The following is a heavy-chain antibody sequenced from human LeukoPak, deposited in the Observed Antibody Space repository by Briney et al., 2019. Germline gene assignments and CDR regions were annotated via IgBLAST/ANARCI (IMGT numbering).Heavy chain of an antibody. CDR1: GYTFTGYY. V-gene: IGHV1-2*02. CDR3: ARDFREYSSGWYDFDY. Sequence: ASVKVSCKASGYTFTGYYMHWVRQAPGQGLEWMGWINPNSGGTNYAQKFQGRVTMTRDTSISTAHMELSRLRSDDTAVYYCARDFREYSSGWYDFDYWRQGTLVTVSS. J-gene: IGHJ4*02. CDR2: INPNSGGT. D-gene: IGHD6-19*01.